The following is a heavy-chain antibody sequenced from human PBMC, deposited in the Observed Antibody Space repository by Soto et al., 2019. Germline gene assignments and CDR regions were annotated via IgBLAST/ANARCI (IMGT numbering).Heavy chain of an antibody. V-gene: IGHV1-24*01. CDR3: AGLELRDYYYYYMDV. D-gene: IGHD1-7*01. J-gene: IGHJ6*03. CDR2: FDPEDGET. CDR1: GYTLTELS. Sequence: ASVKVSCKVSGYTLTELSMHWVRQAPGKGLEWMGGFDPEDGETIYAQKFQGRVTMTEDTSTDTAYMELSSLRSEDTAVYYCAGLELRDYYYYYMDVWGKGTTVTVSS.